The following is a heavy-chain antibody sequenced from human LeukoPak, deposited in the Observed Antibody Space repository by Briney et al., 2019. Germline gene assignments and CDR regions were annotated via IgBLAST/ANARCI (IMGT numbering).Heavy chain of an antibody. CDR3: ARDFGSGREEGWFDP. V-gene: IGHV4-59*01. J-gene: IGHJ5*02. D-gene: IGHD3-3*01. CDR1: GGSISSYY. Sequence: SETLSLTCTVSGGSISSYYWSWIRQPPGKGLEWIGYIYYSGSTNYNPSLKSRVTISVDTSKNQFSLKLSSVTAADTAVYYCARDFGSGREEGWFDPWGQGTLATVSS. CDR2: IYYSGST.